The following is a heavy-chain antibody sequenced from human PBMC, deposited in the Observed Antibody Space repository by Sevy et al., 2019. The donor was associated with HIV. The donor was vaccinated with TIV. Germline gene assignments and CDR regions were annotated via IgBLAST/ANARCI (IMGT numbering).Heavy chain of an antibody. CDR2: ISSSGTK. CDR3: VSPPKRCTSTSCPFDAFYM. Sequence: GGSLRLSCAASGFIFSDYNYIIWIRQSSGKGLEWVSYISSSGTKYYRESVKGRFTVSRDNAKNSLYLQMNSLRVEDTALYYCVSPPKRCTSTSCPFDAFYMWGQGTMVTVSS. D-gene: IGHD2-2*01. J-gene: IGHJ3*02. CDR1: GFIFSDYNY. V-gene: IGHV3-11*01.